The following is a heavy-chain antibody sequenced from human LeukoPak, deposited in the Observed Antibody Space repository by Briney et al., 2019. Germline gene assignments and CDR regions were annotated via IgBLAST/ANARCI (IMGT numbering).Heavy chain of an antibody. D-gene: IGHD6-19*01. CDR3: ARIPPSIAVAGTDRFDY. CDR2: ISSSGSTI. J-gene: IGHJ4*02. V-gene: IGHV3-48*03. CDR1: GFTFSSYE. Sequence: GGSLRLSCAASGFTFSSYEMNWVRQAPGKGLEWVSYISSSGSTIYYADSVKGRFTISRDNARNSLYLQMNSLRAEDTAVYYCARIPPSIAVAGTDRFDYWGQGTLVTVSS.